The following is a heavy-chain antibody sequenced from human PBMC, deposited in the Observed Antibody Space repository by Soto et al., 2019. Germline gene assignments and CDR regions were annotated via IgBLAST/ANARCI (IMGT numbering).Heavy chain of an antibody. CDR1: GFTFSSYA. CDR2: ISGSGGNA. Sequence: GGSLRLSCAASGFTFSSYAMSWVRQAPGKGLEWVSTISGSGGNAYYADSVKGRFSISRDNSKNTLRLQMNSLRADDTAVYYCAKDGASGSYPPYYYFGMDVWGQGTTVTVSS. V-gene: IGHV3-23*01. D-gene: IGHD1-26*01. J-gene: IGHJ6*02. CDR3: AKDGASGSYPPYYYFGMDV.